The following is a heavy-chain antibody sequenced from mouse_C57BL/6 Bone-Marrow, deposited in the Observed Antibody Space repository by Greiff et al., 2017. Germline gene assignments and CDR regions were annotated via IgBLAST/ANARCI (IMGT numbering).Heavy chain of an antibody. Sequence: QVQLQQPGTELVKPGASVKLSCKASGYTFTSYWMHWVKQRPGQGLEWIGNINPSNGGTNYNEKFKSKATLTVDKSSSTAYLQLSSLTSEDSAVYYCARSGGWLLRRFYYARDYWGQGTSVTVSS. CDR3: ARSGGWLLRRFYYARDY. CDR1: GYTFTSYW. D-gene: IGHD2-3*01. CDR2: INPSNGGT. J-gene: IGHJ4*01. V-gene: IGHV1-53*01.